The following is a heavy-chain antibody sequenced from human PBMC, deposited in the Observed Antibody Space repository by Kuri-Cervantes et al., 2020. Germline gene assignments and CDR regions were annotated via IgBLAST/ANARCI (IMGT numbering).Heavy chain of an antibody. V-gene: IGHV1-18*01. D-gene: IGHD2-15*01. CDR2: ISAYNGNT. Sequence: ASVKVSCKASGYTFTSYGISWVRQAPGQGLEWMGWISAYNGNTNYAQKLQGRVTMTTDTSTSTAYMELRSLRSDDTAVYYCARDRDGILPRYYYYGMDVWGQGTTVTVSS. CDR1: GYTFTSYG. J-gene: IGHJ6*02. CDR3: ARDRDGILPRYYYYGMDV.